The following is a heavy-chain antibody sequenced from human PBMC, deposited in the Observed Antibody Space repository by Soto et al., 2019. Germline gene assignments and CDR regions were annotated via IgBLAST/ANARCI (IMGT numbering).Heavy chain of an antibody. CDR3: ARDPAP. CDR2: IYNSGST. CDR1: GGSISSGGCY. J-gene: IGHJ5*02. Sequence: QVQLQESGPGLGKPSQTMSLTCTVAGGSISSGGCYRSWVRQHPGKGLEWIGYIYNSGSTYYNPSLQSRVTISADTSKNQFSLKLSSVTAADTAVYYCARDPAPWGQGTLVTVSS. V-gene: IGHV4-31*03.